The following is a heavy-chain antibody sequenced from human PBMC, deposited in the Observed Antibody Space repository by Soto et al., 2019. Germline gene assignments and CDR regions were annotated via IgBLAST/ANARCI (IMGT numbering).Heavy chain of an antibody. CDR2: ISSDGSYK. CDR1: GFTFSSNA. J-gene: IGHJ5*02. Sequence: PGGSLRLSCQASGFTFSSNAMHWVRQAPGKGLEWVAFISSDGSYKFFADSVKGRFTISRDNSKNTLFLEMNSLGAEDTAVYYCAKGSFLVAQTRFDPWGQGTLVTVSS. CDR3: AKGSFLVAQTRFDP. D-gene: IGHD2-2*01. V-gene: IGHV3-30*18.